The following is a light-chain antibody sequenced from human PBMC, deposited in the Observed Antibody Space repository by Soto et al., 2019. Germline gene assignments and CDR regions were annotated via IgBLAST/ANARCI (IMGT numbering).Light chain of an antibody. CDR1: RSDIGAYKY. V-gene: IGLV2-14*01. CDR2: EVS. Sequence: SVLTQPASVSGSPGQSITISCTGTRSDIGAYKYVSWYQQHPGKAPKLLIFEVSHRPSGVSNRFSGSKSGNTASLTISGLQAEDEADYYCLSYTSISARVFGTGTKVTVL. J-gene: IGLJ1*01. CDR3: LSYTSISARV.